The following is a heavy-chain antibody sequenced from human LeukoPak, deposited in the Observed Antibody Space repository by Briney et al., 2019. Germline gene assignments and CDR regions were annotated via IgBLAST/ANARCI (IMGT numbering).Heavy chain of an antibody. CDR2: FDPEDGET. J-gene: IGHJ5*02. CDR3: TTMVRGVNIGNNWFDP. CDR1: GYTLTELS. D-gene: IGHD3-10*01. Sequence: ASVKVSCKVSGYTLTELSMHWVRQAPGKGLEWMGGFDPEDGETIYAQKFQGRVTMTEDTSTDTAYMELSGLRSEDTAVYYCTTMVRGVNIGNNWFDPWGQGTLVTVSS. V-gene: IGHV1-24*01.